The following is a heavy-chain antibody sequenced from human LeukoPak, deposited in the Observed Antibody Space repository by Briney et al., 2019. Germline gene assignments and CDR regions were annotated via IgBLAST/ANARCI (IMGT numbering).Heavy chain of an antibody. CDR1: GYSISSGDY. CDR3: ATTLIIGTTIDAFDI. J-gene: IGHJ3*02. D-gene: IGHD1-7*01. Sequence: ETLSLTCAVSGYSISSGDYWGWIRHPPGRGLEWIVNIYHSGSKYYNASLKSRVTISLDTFKNQYYLRLSSVTAADTAVYYCATTLIIGTTIDAFDIWGQGTMVTVSS. V-gene: IGHV4-38-2*01. CDR2: IYHSGSK.